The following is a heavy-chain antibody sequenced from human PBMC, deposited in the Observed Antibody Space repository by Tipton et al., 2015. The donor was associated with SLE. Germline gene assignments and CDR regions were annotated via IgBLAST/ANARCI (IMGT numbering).Heavy chain of an antibody. CDR1: GFIFGDYG. D-gene: IGHD3-22*01. Sequence: SLRLSCTDSGFIFGDYGLSWVRQAPGKGLEWVSAISGSGGSTYYADSVKGRFTISRDNSKNTLYLQMNSLRAEDTAVYYCAKGLGYYDSSGSDWGQGTLVTVSS. J-gene: IGHJ4*02. CDR2: ISGSGGST. CDR3: AKGLGYYDSSGSD. V-gene: IGHV3-23*01.